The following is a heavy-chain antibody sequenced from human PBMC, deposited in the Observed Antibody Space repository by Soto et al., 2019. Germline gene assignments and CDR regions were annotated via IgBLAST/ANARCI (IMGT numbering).Heavy chain of an antibody. CDR2: IYYSGST. D-gene: IGHD6-19*01. CDR3: ARGIEGWYQGRYYYGMDV. V-gene: IGHV4-61*01. J-gene: IGHJ6*02. CDR1: GGSVSSGSYY. Sequence: QVQLQESGPGLVKPSETLSLTCTVSGGSVSSGSYYWSWIRQPPGKGLEWIGYIYYSGSTNYNPSLKSRVTIAVDPSKNQFSRKLISVTAADTAVYYCARGIEGWYQGRYYYGMDVWGQGTTVTVSS.